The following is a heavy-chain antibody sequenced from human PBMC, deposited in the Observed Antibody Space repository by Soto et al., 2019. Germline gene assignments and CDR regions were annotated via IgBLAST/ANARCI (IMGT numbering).Heavy chain of an antibody. CDR3: AKDPNYDFWSGFSAVYFDY. CDR1: GFSFSSFA. J-gene: IGHJ4*02. CDR2: VSGRGGDT. Sequence: EVHLLQSGGGLVQPGGSLRLSCAASGFSFSSFALSWVRQSPGKGLEWVAAVSGRGGDTYYANSVKGRFTIPRDNSQNTLFLQRDSLRAEDSAIYYCAKDPNYDFWSGFSAVYFDYWGQGTLVTVSS. D-gene: IGHD3-3*01. V-gene: IGHV3-23*01.